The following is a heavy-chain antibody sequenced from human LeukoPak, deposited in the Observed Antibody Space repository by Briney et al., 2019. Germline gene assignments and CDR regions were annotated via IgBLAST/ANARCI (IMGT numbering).Heavy chain of an antibody. CDR3: VSITIFGVVSAFDI. CDR2: INPNSGGT. D-gene: IGHD3-3*01. Sequence: ASVKVSCKASGYTFTGYYMHWVRQAPGQGPEWMGWINPNSGGTNYAQKFQGRVTMTRDTSISTAYMELSRLRSDDTAVYYCVSITIFGVVSAFDIWGQGTMVTVSS. J-gene: IGHJ3*02. V-gene: IGHV1-2*02. CDR1: GYTFTGYY.